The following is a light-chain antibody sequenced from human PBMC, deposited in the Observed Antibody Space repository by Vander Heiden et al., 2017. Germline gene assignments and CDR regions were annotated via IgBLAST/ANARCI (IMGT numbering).Light chain of an antibody. Sequence: DIVMTQSPDSLAVSLGDRATINCKSSRSVLYSSNKRNYLAWYQQKLGQPPKLLISWASTRESGVPDRFSGSGSGTDFTLTISSLQAEDVAVYHCQQYYTTPPAFGQGTKVEIK. J-gene: IGKJ1*01. CDR1: RSVLYSSNKRNY. CDR2: WAS. CDR3: QQYYTTPPA. V-gene: IGKV4-1*01.